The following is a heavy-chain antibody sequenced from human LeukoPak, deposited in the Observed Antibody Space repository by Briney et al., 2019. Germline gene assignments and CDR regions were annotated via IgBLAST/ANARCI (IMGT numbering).Heavy chain of an antibody. Sequence: GGSLRLSCAASGFTFSSYAMSWVRQAPGKGLEWVSAISGSGGSTYYADSVKGRFTISRDNSKNTLYLQMNSLRAEDTAVYYCARERREYYDFWSGYYPRDFDYWGQGTLVTVSS. CDR1: GFTFSSYA. CDR2: ISGSGGST. J-gene: IGHJ4*02. CDR3: ARERREYYDFWSGYYPRDFDY. V-gene: IGHV3-23*01. D-gene: IGHD3-3*01.